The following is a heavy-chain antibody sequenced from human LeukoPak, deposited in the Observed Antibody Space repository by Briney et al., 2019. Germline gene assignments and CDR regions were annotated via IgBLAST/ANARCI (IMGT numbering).Heavy chain of an antibody. CDR2: IRYDGSNK. D-gene: IGHD2-2*01. V-gene: IGHV3-30*02. CDR1: GFTFSSYG. J-gene: IGHJ4*02. CDR3: ATLLLGYCSSTSCSPRAPY. Sequence: PGGSLRLSCAASGFTFSSYGMHWVRQAPGKGLEWVAFIRYDGSNKYYADSVKGRFTISRDNSKNTLYLQMNSLRAEDTAVYYCATLLLGYCSSTSCSPRAPYWGQGTLVTVSS.